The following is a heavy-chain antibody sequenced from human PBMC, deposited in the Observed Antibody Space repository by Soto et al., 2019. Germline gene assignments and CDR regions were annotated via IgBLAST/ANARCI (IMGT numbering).Heavy chain of an antibody. D-gene: IGHD6-19*01. J-gene: IGHJ4*02. CDR1: GFMFSSYA. CDR2: ISGSGGST. CDR3: AKGEQWLVPSHFDD. Sequence: EVQLLESGGGLIQPGGSLRLSCAASGFMFSSYAMSWIRQSPGRGLEWVSSISGSGGSTNYADSVKGRFTISRDNSINTLFLQMNSLRAEDTAIYYCAKGEQWLVPSHFDDWGQGTLVTVSS. V-gene: IGHV3-23*01.